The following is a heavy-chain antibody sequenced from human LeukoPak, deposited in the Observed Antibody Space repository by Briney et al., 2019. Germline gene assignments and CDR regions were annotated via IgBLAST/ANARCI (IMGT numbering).Heavy chain of an antibody. Sequence: PGGSLRLSCAASGFTFSTYSMNWVRQAPGKGLEWVSTISSNSAYIYYADSVKGRFTVSRDKAKNSLYLQMNSLRVEDTAVYYCARDSQTRSALEFWGQGTMVTVSS. CDR1: GFTFSTYS. CDR2: ISSNSAYI. J-gene: IGHJ3*01. V-gene: IGHV3-21*06. D-gene: IGHD1-14*01. CDR3: ARDSQTRSALEF.